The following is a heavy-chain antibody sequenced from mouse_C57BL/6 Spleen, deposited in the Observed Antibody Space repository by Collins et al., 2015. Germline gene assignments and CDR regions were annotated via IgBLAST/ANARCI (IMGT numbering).Heavy chain of an antibody. CDR2: INPYNGGT. Sequence: EVQLQQSGPVLVKPGASVKMSCKASGYTFTDYYMNWVKQSHGKSLEWIGVINPYNGGTSYNQKFKGKATLTVDKSSSTAYMELNSLTSEDSAVYYCARELAGYAMDYWGQGTSVTVSS. CDR1: GYTFTDYY. J-gene: IGHJ4*01. D-gene: IGHD4-1*01. V-gene: IGHV1-19*01. CDR3: ARELAGYAMDY.